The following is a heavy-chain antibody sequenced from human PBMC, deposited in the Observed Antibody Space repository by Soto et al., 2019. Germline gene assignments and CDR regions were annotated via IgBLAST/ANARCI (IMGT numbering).Heavy chain of an antibody. CDR2: VDGSGYST. J-gene: IGHJ5*02. D-gene: IGHD6-6*01. CDR1: GFTFSSHA. CDR3: AKPPSARSDP. V-gene: IGHV3-23*01. Sequence: AGSLRLSCAVSGFTFSSHAMGWLRQAPGTGPEWVAVVDGSGYSTSYADSVKGRFTISRDNSNNTLYLHMNSLRAEDTAVYYCAKPPSARSDPWGQGTLVTVSS.